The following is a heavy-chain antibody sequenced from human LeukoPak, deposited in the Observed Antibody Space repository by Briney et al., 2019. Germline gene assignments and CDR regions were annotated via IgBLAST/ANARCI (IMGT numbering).Heavy chain of an antibody. D-gene: IGHD4-17*01. J-gene: IGHJ4*02. CDR1: GGSISSYY. CDR3: ARVNYGDLVDY. Sequence: SETLSLTCTVSGGSISSYYWSWIRQPPGKGLEWIGYIYYSGSTNYNPSLKSRVTISVDTSKNQFSLKLSSVTAADTAVYYCARVNYGDLVDYWGQGTLVTVSS. CDR2: IYYSGST. V-gene: IGHV4-59*08.